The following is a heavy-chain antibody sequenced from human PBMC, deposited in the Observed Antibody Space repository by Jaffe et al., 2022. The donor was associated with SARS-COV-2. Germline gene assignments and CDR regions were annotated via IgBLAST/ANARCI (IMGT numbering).Heavy chain of an antibody. CDR3: ARETAAEAAALYYYYYYGMDV. CDR2: INPSGGST. V-gene: IGHV1-46*01. CDR1: GYTFTSYY. Sequence: QVQLVQSGAEVKKPGASVKVSCKASGYTFTSYYMHWVRQAPGQGLEWMGIINPSGGSTSYAQKFQGRVTMTRDTSTSTVYMELSSLRSEDTAVYYCARETAAEAAALYYYYYYGMDVWGQGTTVTVSS. D-gene: IGHD6-13*01. J-gene: IGHJ6*02.